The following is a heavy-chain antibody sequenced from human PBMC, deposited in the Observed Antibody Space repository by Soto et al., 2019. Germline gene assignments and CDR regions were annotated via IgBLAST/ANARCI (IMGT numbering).Heavy chain of an antibody. V-gene: IGHV3-74*03. J-gene: IGHJ6*02. D-gene: IGHD6-13*01. CDR1: GFPFSNYW. CDR2: VNNDGTDT. Sequence: EVQLVESGGGLVQPGGSLRLSCAASGFPFSNYWMYWVRQAPGKGLVWVSRVNNDGTDTTHADSVKGRFTISRDNAENTLYLQMNSLRAEDTAVYYCARGGLQHALDVWGQGSTVTVSS. CDR3: ARGGLQHALDV.